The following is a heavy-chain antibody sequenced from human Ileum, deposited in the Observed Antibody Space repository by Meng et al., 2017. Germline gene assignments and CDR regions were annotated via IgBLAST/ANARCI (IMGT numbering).Heavy chain of an antibody. CDR2: IYYSGTT. CDR1: GGSISSGGYY. Sequence: QVQLQESGPGLVKPSQTMSLTCTVSGGSISSGGYYWSWIRQHPGKGLEWIGYIYYSGTTYYNPSLKSRVTISVDTSKNQFSLKLSSVTAADTAVYYCAREPPAAAGTGADYWGQGTLVTVSS. D-gene: IGHD6-13*01. J-gene: IGHJ4*02. V-gene: IGHV4-31*03. CDR3: AREPPAAAGTGADY.